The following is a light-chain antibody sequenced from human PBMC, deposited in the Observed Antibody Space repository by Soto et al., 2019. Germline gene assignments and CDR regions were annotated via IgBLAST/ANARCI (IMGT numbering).Light chain of an antibody. Sequence: QSAMTQPPSVSGAPGQRVTISCTGSSSNIGAGYDVHWYQQLPGTAPKLLMYGNSNRPSGVPDRFSGSKSGTSASLAITGLRAEGEADYYCQCYDSSLSGWVFGGGTTLTVL. CDR2: GNS. V-gene: IGLV1-40*01. CDR3: QCYDSSLSGWV. J-gene: IGLJ3*02. CDR1: SSNIGAGYD.